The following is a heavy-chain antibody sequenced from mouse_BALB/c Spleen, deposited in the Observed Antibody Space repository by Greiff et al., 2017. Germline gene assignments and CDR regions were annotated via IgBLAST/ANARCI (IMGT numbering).Heavy chain of an antibody. V-gene: IGHV7-3*02. J-gene: IGHJ4*01. CDR1: GFTFTDYY. D-gene: IGHD1-1*01. CDR3: ARDHYYGSSYAMDY. Sequence: EVHLVESGGGLVQPGGSLRLSCATSGFTFTDYYMSWVRQPPGKALEWLGFIRNKANGYTTEYSASVKGRFTISRDNSQSLLYLQMNTLRAEDSATYYCARDHYYGSSYAMDYWGQGTSVTVSS. CDR2: IRNKANGYTT.